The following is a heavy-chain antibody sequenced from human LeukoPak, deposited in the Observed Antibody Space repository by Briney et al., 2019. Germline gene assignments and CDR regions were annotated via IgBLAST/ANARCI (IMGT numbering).Heavy chain of an antibody. CDR3: ARDLVRFLEWSSPTRYYYYYMDV. CDR1: GYTFTSYY. D-gene: IGHD3-3*01. V-gene: IGHV1-46*01. CDR2: INPSGGST. J-gene: IGHJ6*03. Sequence: ASVKVSCKASGYTFTSYYMHWVRQAPGQGLEWMGIINPSGGSTSYAQKFQGRVTMTRDTSTSTVYMELSSLRSEDTAVYYCARDLVRFLEWSSPTRYYYYYMDVWGKGTTVTVSS.